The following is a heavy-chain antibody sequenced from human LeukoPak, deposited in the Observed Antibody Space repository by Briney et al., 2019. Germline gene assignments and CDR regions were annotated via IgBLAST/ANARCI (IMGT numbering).Heavy chain of an antibody. Sequence: GGSLRLSCAASGFTFSSYWMSWVRQAPGKGLEWVANIKQDGSEKYYVDSVKGRFTISRDNAKNSLYLQMNSLRAEDTAVYYCARDGVVVPAAIGENWFDPWGQGTLVTVSS. CDR1: GFTFSSYW. CDR2: IKQDGSEK. D-gene: IGHD2-2*02. J-gene: IGHJ5*02. V-gene: IGHV3-7*01. CDR3: ARDGVVVPAAIGENWFDP.